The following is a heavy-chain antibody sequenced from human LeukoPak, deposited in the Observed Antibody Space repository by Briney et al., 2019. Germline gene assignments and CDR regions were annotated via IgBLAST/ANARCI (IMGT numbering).Heavy chain of an antibody. D-gene: IGHD6-19*01. CDR1: GYTFTSYG. V-gene: IGHV1-18*01. J-gene: IGHJ4*02. CDR2: ISAYSGNT. CDR3: ARDSSGWYRPGYFDY. Sequence: ASVKVSCKASGYTFTSYGINWVRQAPGQGLEWMGWISAYSGNTNYAQNLQGRVTMTTDTSTSTAYMELRILRSDDTAVYYCARDSSGWYRPGYFDYWGQGTLVTVSS.